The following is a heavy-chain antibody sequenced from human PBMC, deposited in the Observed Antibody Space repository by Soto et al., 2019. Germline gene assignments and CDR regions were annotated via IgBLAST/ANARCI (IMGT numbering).Heavy chain of an antibody. D-gene: IGHD1-26*01. Sequence: QVQLVQSGAEVKKPGSSVKVSCKASGGTFSSYAISWVRQAPGQGLEWMGGIIPIFGTANYAQKFQGRVTITADKSKITAYMEVSSLRYEDTAVYYCASRGVGASHRAFDIWGQGKMLTVSS. J-gene: IGHJ3*02. CDR1: GGTFSSYA. V-gene: IGHV1-69*06. CDR2: IIPIFGTA. CDR3: ASRGVGASHRAFDI.